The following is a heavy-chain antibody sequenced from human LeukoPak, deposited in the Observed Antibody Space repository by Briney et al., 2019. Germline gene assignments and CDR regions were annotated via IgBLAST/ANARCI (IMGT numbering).Heavy chain of an antibody. CDR2: IYTSGST. V-gene: IGHV4-61*02. Sequence: SQTLSLTCTVSGGSISSGSYYWSWTRQPAGKGLEWIGRIYTSGSTNYNPSLKSRVTISVDTSKNQFSLKLSSVTAADTAVYYCARGVVRGVIITREIDYWGQGTLVTVSS. CDR3: ARGVVRGVIITREIDY. D-gene: IGHD3-10*01. CDR1: GGSISSGSYY. J-gene: IGHJ4*02.